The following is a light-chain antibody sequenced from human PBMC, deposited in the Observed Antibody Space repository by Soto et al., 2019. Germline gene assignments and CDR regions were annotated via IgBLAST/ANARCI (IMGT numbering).Light chain of an antibody. Sequence: EIVMTQSPATLSLSPGERATLSCRASQSVSSSYLSWYQQKPGQAPRLLIYGASTRATGIPARFSGSGSGTDFTLTISSLQPEDFAVYYCQQDDNLPLTFGGGTKVEI. CDR2: GAS. CDR1: QSVSSSY. CDR3: QQDDNLPLT. J-gene: IGKJ4*01. V-gene: IGKV3D-7*01.